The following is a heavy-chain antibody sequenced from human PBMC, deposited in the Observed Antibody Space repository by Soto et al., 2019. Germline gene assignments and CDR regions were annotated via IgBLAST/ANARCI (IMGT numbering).Heavy chain of an antibody. J-gene: IGHJ4*02. CDR3: ARVAYSRGWIFDY. V-gene: IGHV3-7*01. CDR2: IKEDGTER. D-gene: IGHD6-19*01. CDR1: AFTFSTYW. Sequence: EVELVESGGDLVQPGGSLRLSCAASAFTFSTYWMSWVRQIPGRGLEWVANIKEDGTERYYVDSVKGRFTISRDNAKSSLFLQMNSLRAEDTAVYFCARVAYSRGWIFDYWGQGTLVTVSS.